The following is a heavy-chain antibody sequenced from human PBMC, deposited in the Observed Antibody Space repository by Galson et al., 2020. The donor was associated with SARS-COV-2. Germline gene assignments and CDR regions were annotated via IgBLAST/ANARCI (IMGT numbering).Heavy chain of an antibody. CDR3: AKEGSYYDSSGHYLNWYFDL. D-gene: IGHD3-22*01. CDR2: ISGTGFTT. J-gene: IGHJ2*01. V-gene: IGHV3-23*01. Sequence: TGGSLRLSCPASAFTFSIYAMSWVRQAPGKGLEWVSGISGTGFTTSYADSVRGRFTISRDNSKNTLYLQMNSLRAEDTALYYCAKEGSYYDSSGHYLNWYFDLWGRSTLVTVSS. CDR1: AFTFSIYA.